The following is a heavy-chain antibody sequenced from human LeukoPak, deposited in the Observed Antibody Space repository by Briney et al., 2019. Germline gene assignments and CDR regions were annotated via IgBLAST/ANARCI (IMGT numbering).Heavy chain of an antibody. CDR2: IYTSGST. J-gene: IGHJ4*02. Sequence: PSETLSLTCTVSGGSINSYYWSWIRQPPGKGLEWIGYIYTSGSTSYNPSLKSRVTISVDTSKNQFSLKLSSVTAADTAVYYCARGGFGEYYFDYWGQGTLVTVSS. CDR3: ARGGFGEYYFDY. CDR1: GGSINSYY. V-gene: IGHV4-4*09. D-gene: IGHD3-10*01.